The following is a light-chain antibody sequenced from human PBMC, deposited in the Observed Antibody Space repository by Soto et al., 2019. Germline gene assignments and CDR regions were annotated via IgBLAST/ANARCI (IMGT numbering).Light chain of an antibody. V-gene: IGKV3-15*01. Sequence: LSVSPGERATLSCRASQSVSSNLAWYQQKPGQAPRLLIYGASTRATGIPARFSGSGSGTEFTLTISSLQSEDFAVYYCQQYNNWPPWTFGQGTKVDIK. J-gene: IGKJ1*01. CDR3: QQYNNWPPWT. CDR2: GAS. CDR1: QSVSSN.